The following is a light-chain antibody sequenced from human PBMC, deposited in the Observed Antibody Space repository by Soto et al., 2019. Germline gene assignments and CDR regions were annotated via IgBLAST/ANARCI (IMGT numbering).Light chain of an antibody. CDR2: GND. CDR3: AAWDDSLNGWI. V-gene: IGLV1-40*01. Sequence: QSVLTQPPSVSGAPGQGVTISCTGSSSNIGAGYDVHWYQQLPGAAPKLLIFGNDNRPSGVPDRFSGSRSGTSASLAITGLQSEDEASYFCAAWDDSLNGWIFGGGTKLTVL. J-gene: IGLJ2*01. CDR1: SSNIGAGYD.